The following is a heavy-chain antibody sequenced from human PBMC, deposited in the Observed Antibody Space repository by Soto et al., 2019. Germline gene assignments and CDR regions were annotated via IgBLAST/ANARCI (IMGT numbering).Heavy chain of an antibody. D-gene: IGHD3-16*01. V-gene: IGHV1-8*01. Sequence: ASVKVSCTASGYSFTNNDVSWVRQATGQGLEWMGWMNPGSGDTGYAQKFQGRVTMTRDISIATAYMELSSLRSDDTAIYYCARMETFGSLNWFDPWGQGTLVTVSS. CDR1: GYSFTNND. J-gene: IGHJ5*02. CDR2: MNPGSGDT. CDR3: ARMETFGSLNWFDP.